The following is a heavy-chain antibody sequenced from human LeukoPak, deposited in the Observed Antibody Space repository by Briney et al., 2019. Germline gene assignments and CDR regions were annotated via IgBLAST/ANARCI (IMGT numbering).Heavy chain of an antibody. CDR3: ARAAGISGWFYYGMDV. Sequence: SETLSLTCAVSGGSFSGYYWSWIRQPPGKGLEWIGEINHSGSTNYNPSLKSRVTISVDTSKNQFSLKLSSVTAADTAVYYCARAAGISGWFYYGMDVWGQGTTVTVSS. D-gene: IGHD6-19*01. V-gene: IGHV4-34*01. CDR1: GGSFSGYY. CDR2: INHSGST. J-gene: IGHJ6*02.